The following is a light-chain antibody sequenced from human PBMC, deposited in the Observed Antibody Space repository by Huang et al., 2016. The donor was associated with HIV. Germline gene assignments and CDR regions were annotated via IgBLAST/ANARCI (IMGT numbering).Light chain of an antibody. CDR3: QQSYDTPT. Sequence: DIQMTQSPSSLSASVGDRVTITCRASQRINSYLKWYQQKPGKAPNLLIYGASSLQSEVPTRFSGRGSGTDFTLTISSLQHEDFATYYCQQSYDTPTFGHGTKVEI. J-gene: IGKJ1*01. CDR1: QRINSY. CDR2: GAS. V-gene: IGKV1-39*01.